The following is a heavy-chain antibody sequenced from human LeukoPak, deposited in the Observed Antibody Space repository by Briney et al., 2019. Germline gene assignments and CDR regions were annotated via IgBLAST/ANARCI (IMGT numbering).Heavy chain of an antibody. Sequence: GGSLRLSCAASRFTFSSYSMNWVRQAPGKGLEWVSSISSSSSYIYFADSMKGRFTISRDNARDSLYLQMSSLRAEDTAVYYCARDQLRTGAFDIWGQGTMVTVSS. D-gene: IGHD4-17*01. CDR3: ARDQLRTGAFDI. J-gene: IGHJ3*02. V-gene: IGHV3-21*01. CDR2: ISSSSSYI. CDR1: RFTFSSYS.